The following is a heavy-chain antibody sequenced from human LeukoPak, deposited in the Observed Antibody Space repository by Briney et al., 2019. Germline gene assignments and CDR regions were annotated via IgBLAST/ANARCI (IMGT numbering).Heavy chain of an antibody. Sequence: GGSLRLSCAASGFTFSDYIMHWVRQAPGKGLEWVANIKRDGSEKYYVDSVKGRFTISRDNADNSLYLQMNSLRAEDTAFYYCARARDYGSGKANAFDIWGQGTMVTVSS. V-gene: IGHV3-7*05. D-gene: IGHD3-10*01. CDR1: GFTFSDYI. CDR3: ARARDYGSGKANAFDI. CDR2: IKRDGSEK. J-gene: IGHJ3*02.